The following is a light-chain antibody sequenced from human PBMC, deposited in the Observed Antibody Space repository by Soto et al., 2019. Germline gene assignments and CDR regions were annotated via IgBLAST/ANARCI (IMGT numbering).Light chain of an antibody. CDR1: QDIRDY. CDR3: QKYGGAPYT. V-gene: IGKV1-27*01. Sequence: DIQMTQSPSSLSASVGDRVTITCRASQDIRDYLVWYQQRPGKVPTLLIYAAFTLQAGVPSRFSGSGYGTEFTLTISSLQSEDVATYYCQKYGGAPYTFGPGTKVDLK. CDR2: AAF. J-gene: IGKJ3*01.